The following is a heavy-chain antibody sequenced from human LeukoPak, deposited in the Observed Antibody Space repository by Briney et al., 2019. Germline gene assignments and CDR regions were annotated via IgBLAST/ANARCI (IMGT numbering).Heavy chain of an antibody. J-gene: IGHJ4*02. CDR3: ARRYCSGGSCYRTPVAGTINRPMYFDY. CDR2: INHSGST. D-gene: IGHD2-15*01. V-gene: IGHV4-34*01. CDR1: GFTVSSNY. Sequence: GSLRLSCAASGFTVSSNYMSWVRQAPGKGLEWIGEINHSGSTNYNPSLKSRVTISVDASKNQFSLKLSSVTAADTAVYYCARRYCSGGSCYRTPVAGTINRPMYFDYWGQGTLVTVSS.